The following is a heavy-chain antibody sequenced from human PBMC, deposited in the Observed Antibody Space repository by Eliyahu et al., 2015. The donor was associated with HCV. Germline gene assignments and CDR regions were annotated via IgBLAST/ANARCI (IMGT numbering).Heavy chain of an antibody. D-gene: IGHD1-1*01. Sequence: EVQLVESGGGLVKPGGSLRLXCAASXFXFSSYXMNWVRQAPGKGLXWVSSISSSSSXXYYADSVKGRFTISRDNAKNSLYLQMNSLRAEDTAVYYCARANSTKGRGSFDYWGQGTLVTVSS. V-gene: IGHV3-21*01. CDR3: ARANSTKGRGSFDY. CDR2: ISSSSSXX. CDR1: XFXFSSYX. J-gene: IGHJ4*02.